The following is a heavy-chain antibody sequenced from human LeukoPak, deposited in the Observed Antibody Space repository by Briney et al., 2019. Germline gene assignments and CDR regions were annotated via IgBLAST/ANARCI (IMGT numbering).Heavy chain of an antibody. Sequence: PGGSLRLSCAASGFTFSSYTFDWVRQAPGKGLEWVSSITGGDVFIYQADSVKGRFTVSRDNAKNSLYLQMNSLRAEDTAVYYCARGATIFGVVTPGIWGQGTMVTVSS. CDR1: GFTFSSYT. V-gene: IGHV3-21*01. CDR3: ARGATIFGVVTPGI. D-gene: IGHD3-3*01. CDR2: ITGGDVFI. J-gene: IGHJ3*02.